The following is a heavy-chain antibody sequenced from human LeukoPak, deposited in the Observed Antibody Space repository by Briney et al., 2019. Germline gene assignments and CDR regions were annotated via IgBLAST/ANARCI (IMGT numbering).Heavy chain of an antibody. D-gene: IGHD3-22*01. V-gene: IGHV1-18*01. Sequence: AXVKVSCKASGYTFTSYGISWVRQAPRQGLEWMGWISAYNGNTNYAQKLQGRVTMTTDTSTSTAYMELRSLGSDDTAVYYCAILTRIYYYDSSGYYGGSWFDPWGQGTLVTVSS. J-gene: IGHJ5*02. CDR2: ISAYNGNT. CDR1: GYTFTSYG. CDR3: AILTRIYYYDSSGYYGGSWFDP.